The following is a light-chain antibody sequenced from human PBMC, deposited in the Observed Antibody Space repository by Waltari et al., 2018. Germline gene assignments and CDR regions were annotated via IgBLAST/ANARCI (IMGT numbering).Light chain of an antibody. V-gene: IGKV3-20*01. CDR2: GAS. CDR1: QSVSRA. CDR3: QHYVRLPAT. Sequence: EIVFTQSPGSLCWSLLVRATFSCRASQSVSRALAWYQQKPGQAPRLLIYGASNRATGIPDSFSGSGSGTDFSLTISRLDPEDVAVYFCQHYVRLPATFGQGTKVEIK. J-gene: IGKJ1*01.